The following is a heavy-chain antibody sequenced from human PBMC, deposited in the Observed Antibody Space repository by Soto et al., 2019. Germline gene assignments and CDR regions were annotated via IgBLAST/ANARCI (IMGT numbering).Heavy chain of an antibody. V-gene: IGHV3-23*01. Sequence: PGGSLRLSCAASGFTFRSSSMTWVRQAPGKGLEWVAGISGSGGSTYYADSVKGRCTVSRDNSKNTLYLQLNSLRPEGTAVYYCAKWRTGWEMNNCWFDSWGQGTLVTVSS. CDR1: GFTFRSSS. CDR3: AKWRTGWEMNNCWFDS. J-gene: IGHJ5*01. CDR2: ISGSGGST. D-gene: IGHD1-1*01.